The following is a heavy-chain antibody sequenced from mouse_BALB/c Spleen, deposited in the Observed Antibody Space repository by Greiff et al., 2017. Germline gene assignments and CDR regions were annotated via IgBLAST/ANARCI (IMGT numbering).Heavy chain of an antibody. V-gene: IGHV1-9*01. J-gene: IGHJ3*01. CDR2: ILPGSGST. Sequence: QVQLKQSGAELMKPGASVKISCKATGYTFSSYWIEWVKQRPGHGLEWIGEILPGSGSTNYNEKFKGKATFTADTSSNTAYMQLSSLTSEDSAVYYCARSHYGNYDWFAYWGQGTLVTVSA. D-gene: IGHD2-1*01. CDR3: ARSHYGNYDWFAY. CDR1: GYTFSSYW.